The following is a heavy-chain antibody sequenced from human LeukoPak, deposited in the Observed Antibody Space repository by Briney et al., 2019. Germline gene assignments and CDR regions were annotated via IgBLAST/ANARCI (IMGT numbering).Heavy chain of an antibody. CDR1: GFTVSSNY. D-gene: IGHD2-15*01. J-gene: IGHJ4*02. V-gene: IGHV3-53*01. CDR3: ARGNCSGGSCFFDY. CDR2: IYSGGST. Sequence: GGSLRLSCAASGFTVSSNYMSWVRQAPGKGLEWVSVIYSGGSTYYADSVKGRFTISRDNSKNTLYLQMNSLRAEDTAVYYCARGNCSGGSCFFDYWGQGTLVTVSS.